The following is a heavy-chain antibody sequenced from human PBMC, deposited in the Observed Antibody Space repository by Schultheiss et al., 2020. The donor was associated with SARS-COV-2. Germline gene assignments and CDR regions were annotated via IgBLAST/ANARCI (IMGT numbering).Heavy chain of an antibody. V-gene: IGHV3-23*01. D-gene: IGHD6-19*01. J-gene: IGHJ4*02. CDR1: GFTFSSYG. CDR3: AKGRAWEQWLVSGFGY. Sequence: GGSLRLSCAASGFTFSSYGMHWVRQAPGKGLEWVSAISGSGGSTYYADSVKGRFTISRDNSKNTLYLQMNSLRAEDTAVYYCAKGRAWEQWLVSGFGYWGQGTLVTVSS. CDR2: ISGSGGST.